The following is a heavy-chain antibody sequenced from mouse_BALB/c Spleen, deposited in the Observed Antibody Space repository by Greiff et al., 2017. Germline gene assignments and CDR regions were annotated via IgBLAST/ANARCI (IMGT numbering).Heavy chain of an antibody. J-gene: IGHJ3*01. CDR1: GYSITSDYA. Sequence: DVQLQESGPGLVKPSQSLSLTCTVTGYSITSDYAWNWIRQFPGNKLEWMGYISYSGSTSYNPSLKSRISITRDTSKNQFFLQLNSVTTEDTATYYCARSEDGYQFAYWGQGTLVTVSA. CDR3: ARSEDGYQFAY. V-gene: IGHV3-2*02. CDR2: ISYSGST. D-gene: IGHD2-3*01.